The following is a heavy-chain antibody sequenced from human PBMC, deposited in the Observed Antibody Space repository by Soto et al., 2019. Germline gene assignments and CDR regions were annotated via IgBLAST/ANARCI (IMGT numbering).Heavy chain of an antibody. Sequence: VGSLRLSCVDSLFTFSNYVMSWVRQAPGKGLEWVSTISETGRSTYYADSVKGRFTISRDNAKNSLHLQMNSLRAEDTAVYYCTRDASRDSSARGWFDPWGPGTLVTVSS. J-gene: IGHJ5*02. D-gene: IGHD6-13*01. CDR1: LFTFSNYV. CDR2: ISETGRST. CDR3: TRDASRDSSARGWFDP. V-gene: IGHV3-23*01.